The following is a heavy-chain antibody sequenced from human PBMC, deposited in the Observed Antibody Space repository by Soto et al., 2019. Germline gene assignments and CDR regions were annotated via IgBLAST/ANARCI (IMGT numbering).Heavy chain of an antibody. J-gene: IGHJ4*02. CDR3: AKDLSYYDSSGYSPGYFDY. D-gene: IGHD3-22*01. Sequence: GGSLRLSCAASGFTFSSYAMSWVRQAPGKGLEWVSAISGSGGSTYYADSVKGRFTISRDNSKNTLYLQMNSLRAEDTAVYYCAKDLSYYDSSGYSPGYFDYWGQGTLVTVSS. CDR2: ISGSGGST. V-gene: IGHV3-23*01. CDR1: GFTFSSYA.